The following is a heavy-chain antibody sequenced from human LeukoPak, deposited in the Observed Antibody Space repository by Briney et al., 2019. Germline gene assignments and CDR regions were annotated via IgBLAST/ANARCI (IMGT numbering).Heavy chain of an antibody. CDR2: ISAYNGNT. Sequence: ASVKVSCKASGYTFTSYGISWVRQAPGQGLEWMGWISAYNGNTNYAQKFQGRVTITADESTSTAYMELSSLRSEDTAVYYCARAPTRGAGGFDPWGQGTLVTVSS. CDR1: GYTFTSYG. CDR3: ARAPTRGAGGFDP. J-gene: IGHJ5*02. D-gene: IGHD1-26*01. V-gene: IGHV1-18*01.